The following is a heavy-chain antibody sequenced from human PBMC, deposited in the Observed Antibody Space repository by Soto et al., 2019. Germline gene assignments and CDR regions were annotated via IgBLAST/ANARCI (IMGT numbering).Heavy chain of an antibody. CDR2: IYSGGST. Sequence: EVQLVESGGGLVQPGGSLRLSCAASGFTVSSNYMSWVRQAPGKGLEWVSVIYSGGSTYYADSVKGRFTISRDNSKNTLYLQMNSLRAEDTAVYYCARDASSWMITFGGLIPPEIWGQGTMVTVSS. J-gene: IGHJ3*02. CDR3: ARDASSWMITFGGLIPPEI. V-gene: IGHV3-66*01. CDR1: GFTVSSNY. D-gene: IGHD3-16*01.